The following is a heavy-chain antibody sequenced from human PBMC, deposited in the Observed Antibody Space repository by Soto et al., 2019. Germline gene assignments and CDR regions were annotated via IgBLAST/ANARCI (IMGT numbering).Heavy chain of an antibody. CDR3: GRGGDGYNFGAVY. CDR1: GGGNLRDYR. CDR2: IIPKHGSA. J-gene: IGHJ4*02. Sequence: QVQLVQSGAEVKEPGSSVKVSCKASGGGNLRDYRTTWVRRAPGQGLEWMGGIIPKHGSANYAQNFQGRVTITADESTNTCYIELRSLRSDDTVVYYCGRGGDGYNFGAVYGGQGTPVTVSS. D-gene: IGHD2-21*01. V-gene: IGHV1-69*01.